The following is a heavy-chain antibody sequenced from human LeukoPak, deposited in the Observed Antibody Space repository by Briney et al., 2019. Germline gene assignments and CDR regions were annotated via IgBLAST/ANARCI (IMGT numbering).Heavy chain of an antibody. V-gene: IGHV4-31*03. J-gene: IGHJ4*02. CDR2: IYHGGAA. CDR1: GGSISSGGFY. Sequence: SETLSLACTVSGGSISSGGFYWSWILQPPGQGLEWIGYIYHGGAAYYNPSLKSRLRMSVDTSENRFSLHLNSVTAADTAVYYCARHPSAQSSFDNWGQGTLVTVSS. D-gene: IGHD6-6*01. CDR3: ARHPSAQSSFDN.